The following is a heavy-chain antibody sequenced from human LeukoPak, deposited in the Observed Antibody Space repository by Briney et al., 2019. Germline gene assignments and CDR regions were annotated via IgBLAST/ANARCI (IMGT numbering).Heavy chain of an antibody. CDR2: INHSGST. CDR3: ASAYYDSSGYYVGD. CDR1: GGSFSGYY. J-gene: IGHJ4*02. Sequence: PSETLSLTCAVYGGSFSGYYWSWIRQPPGKGLEWIGEINHSGSTNYNPSLKSRVTISVDTSKNQFSLKLSSVTAADTVVYYCASAYYDSSGYYVGDWGQGTLVTVSS. D-gene: IGHD3-22*01. V-gene: IGHV4-34*01.